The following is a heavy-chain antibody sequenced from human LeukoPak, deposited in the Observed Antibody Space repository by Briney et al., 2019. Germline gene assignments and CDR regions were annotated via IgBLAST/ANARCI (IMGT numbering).Heavy chain of an antibody. D-gene: IGHD6-19*01. V-gene: IGHV4-34*01. CDR2: INHSGST. J-gene: IGHJ4*02. CDR1: GGSFSVYY. Sequence: PSETLSLTCAVYGGSFSVYYGRWIRQPPGRGREWSGEINHSGSTNYNPSLKSRVTLSVDTSKNQSSLKLSAVTAADTAVYYCARWGDSGCAFGNWGAGTLVTVSS. CDR3: ARWGDSGCAFGN.